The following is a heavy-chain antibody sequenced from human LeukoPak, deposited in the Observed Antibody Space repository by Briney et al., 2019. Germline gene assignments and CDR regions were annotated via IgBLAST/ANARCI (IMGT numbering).Heavy chain of an antibody. CDR1: GGSISSSSYY. D-gene: IGHD6-6*01. Sequence: SETLSLTCTVSGGSISSSSYYWGWIRQPPGKGLEWIGSIYYSGSTYYNPSLKSRVTISVDTSKNQFSLRLSSVTAADTAVYYCARIGIAARLGWFDPWGQGTLVTVSS. V-gene: IGHV4-39*07. CDR2: IYYSGST. J-gene: IGHJ5*02. CDR3: ARIGIAARLGWFDP.